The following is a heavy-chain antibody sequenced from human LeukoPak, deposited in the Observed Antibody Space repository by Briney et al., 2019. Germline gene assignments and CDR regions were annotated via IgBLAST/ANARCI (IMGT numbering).Heavy chain of an antibody. V-gene: IGHV1-8*03. Sequence: ASVKVSCKASGYTFTIYDINWVRQATGQGLEWMGWMNPNSGNTGDAQKFQGRVTITRNTSISTAYMELSSLRSEDTAVYYCARGAAPRGYSYYMDVWGKGTTVTVSS. D-gene: IGHD3-10*01. CDR1: GYTFTIYD. CDR2: MNPNSGNT. CDR3: ARGAAPRGYSYYMDV. J-gene: IGHJ6*03.